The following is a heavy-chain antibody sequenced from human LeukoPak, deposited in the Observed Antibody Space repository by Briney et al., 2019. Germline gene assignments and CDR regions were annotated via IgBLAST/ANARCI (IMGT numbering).Heavy chain of an antibody. D-gene: IGHD6-13*01. Sequence: GGSLRLSCAASGVEFSIYWMSWVRQAPGRGLDWVANINGAGSGKDYVDSVKGRFTISRDNAKNSLYLQMSSLRDDDTAVYYCARERGAAPGGPPVDYWGQGTLVIVSS. J-gene: IGHJ4*02. CDR1: GVEFSIYW. CDR2: INGAGSGK. CDR3: ARERGAAPGGPPVDY. V-gene: IGHV3-7*01.